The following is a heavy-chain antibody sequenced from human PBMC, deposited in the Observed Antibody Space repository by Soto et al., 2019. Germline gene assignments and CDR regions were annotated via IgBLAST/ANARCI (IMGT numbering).Heavy chain of an antibody. J-gene: IGHJ4*02. CDR1: GYTFTTYG. Sequence: ASVKVSCKASGYTFTTYGISWVRQAPGQGLEWMGWISAYYGSTDYEQKFQGRVTMNRDTSTSTAYMELRSLRSDDTAVYYCVREAEYNSFISFAYWGQGTQVTVSS. CDR3: VREAEYNSFISFAY. V-gene: IGHV1-18*01. D-gene: IGHD1-1*01. CDR2: ISAYYGST.